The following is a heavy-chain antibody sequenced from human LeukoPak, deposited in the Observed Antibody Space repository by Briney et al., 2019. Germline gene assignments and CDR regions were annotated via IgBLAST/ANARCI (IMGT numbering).Heavy chain of an antibody. Sequence: GGSLRLSCAASGFTFSDYYMSWIRQAPGKGLEWVSFISSSGSTIYYSDSVKGRFTISRDNAKNSLYLQMNSLRAEDTAVYYCAGDLNSGTTDGGYFDYWGQGTLVTVSS. V-gene: IGHV3-11*04. CDR3: AGDLNSGTTDGGYFDY. CDR1: GFTFSDYY. CDR2: ISSSGSTI. J-gene: IGHJ4*02. D-gene: IGHD1-1*01.